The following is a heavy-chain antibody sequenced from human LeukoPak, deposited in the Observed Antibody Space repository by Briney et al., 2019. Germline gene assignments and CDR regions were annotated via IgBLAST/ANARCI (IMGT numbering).Heavy chain of an antibody. D-gene: IGHD5-18*01. V-gene: IGHV3-33*08. CDR1: GFTFSSHG. CDR3: ARDDVDTAMVNSPYFDY. CDR2: IWFDASNE. Sequence: GGSLRLSCAASGFTFSSHGMHWVRQAPGKGLEWVAMIWFDASNEYYADSVKGRFTISRDNFQNTLYLQMNSLRAEDTALYYCARDDVDTAMVNSPYFDYWGQGTLVTVSS. J-gene: IGHJ4*02.